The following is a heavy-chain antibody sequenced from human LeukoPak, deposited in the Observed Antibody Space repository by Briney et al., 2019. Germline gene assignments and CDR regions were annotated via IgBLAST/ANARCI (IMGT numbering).Heavy chain of an antibody. V-gene: IGHV4-59*12. CDR1: GGSISSYY. CDR2: IYYSGST. CDR3: ARVPGSSFDY. Sequence: SETLSLTRTVSGGSISSYYWSWIRQPPGKGLEWIGSIYYSGSTYYNPSLKSRVTISVDTSKNQFSLKLSSVTAADTAVYYCARVPGSSFDYWGQGTLVTVSS. D-gene: IGHD6-6*01. J-gene: IGHJ4*02.